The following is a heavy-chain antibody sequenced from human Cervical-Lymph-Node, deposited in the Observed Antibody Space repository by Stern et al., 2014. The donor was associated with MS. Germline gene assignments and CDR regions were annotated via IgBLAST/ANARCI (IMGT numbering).Heavy chain of an antibody. CDR3: SRFRGGGLPSVYFDY. V-gene: IGHV3-33*01. CDR1: GFTFSTFG. CDR2: IWHDGSNE. J-gene: IGHJ4*02. Sequence: VQLVESGGGVVQPGRSLRLSCAASGFTFSTFGMHWVRQAPGKGLEWVAVIWHDGSNEHYADSVKGRFTISRDNSKNTLYLQMNRPRPGGTAIYYCSRFRGGGLPSVYFDYWGQGTLVTVSS. D-gene: IGHD3-16*01.